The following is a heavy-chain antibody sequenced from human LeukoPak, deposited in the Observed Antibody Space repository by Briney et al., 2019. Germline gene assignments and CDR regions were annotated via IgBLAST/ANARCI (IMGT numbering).Heavy chain of an antibody. Sequence: SETLSLTCTVSGGSISSYYWSWIRQPPGKGLECIGYIYYSGSTNYNPSLKSRVTISVDTSKNQFSLKLRSLTAADTAVYYCARDSYDFRSGPKRGWFDPWGQRTLVTVSS. V-gene: IGHV4-59*01. J-gene: IGHJ5*02. D-gene: IGHD3-3*01. CDR1: GGSISSYY. CDR2: IYYSGST. CDR3: ARDSYDFRSGPKRGWFDP.